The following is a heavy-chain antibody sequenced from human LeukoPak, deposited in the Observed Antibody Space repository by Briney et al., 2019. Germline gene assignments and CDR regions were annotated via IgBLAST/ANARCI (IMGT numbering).Heavy chain of an antibody. CDR1: GSXXXXSYY. V-gene: IGHV4-39*01. J-gene: IGHJ4*02. D-gene: IGHD3-16*01. Sequence: GSXXXXSYYWGWIRQPPGTGLEWIGSIYYSGSTYYNPSLKSRVTISVDTSKNQFSLKLSSVTAADTAVYYCARRPYYDYVWGTFDYWGQGTLVTVSS. CDR3: ARRPYYDYVWGTFDY. CDR2: IYYSGST.